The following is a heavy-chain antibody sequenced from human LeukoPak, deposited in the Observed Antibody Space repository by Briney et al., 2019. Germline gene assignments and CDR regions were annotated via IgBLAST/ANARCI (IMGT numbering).Heavy chain of an antibody. J-gene: IGHJ4*02. CDR3: ARDRRSFSYFDY. V-gene: IGHV4-59*01. CDR2: IYYSGST. Sequence: PSETLSLTCTVSGGSISSYYCSWIRQPPGKGLEWIGYIYYSGSTNYNPSLKSRVTISVDTSKNQFSLKLSSVTAADTAVYYCARDRRSFSYFDYWGQGTLVTVSS. CDR1: GGSISSYY.